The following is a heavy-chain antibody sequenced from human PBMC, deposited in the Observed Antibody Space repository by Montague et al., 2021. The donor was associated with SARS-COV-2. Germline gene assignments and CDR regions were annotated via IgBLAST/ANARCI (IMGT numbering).Heavy chain of an antibody. V-gene: IGHV4-39*07. CDR2: IHIGGTS. CDR1: GDSISSGGYF. J-gene: IGHJ4*02. D-gene: IGHD3-9*01. CDR3: ARSRDWYLGN. Sequence: SETLSLTCTVSGDSISSGGYFWGWIRQPPGKGLEWIVSIHIGGTSYLNPSLKSRVTISIDSSKNQFSLNVTSVTAADTAVYFCARSRDWYLGNWGQGTLATVSS.